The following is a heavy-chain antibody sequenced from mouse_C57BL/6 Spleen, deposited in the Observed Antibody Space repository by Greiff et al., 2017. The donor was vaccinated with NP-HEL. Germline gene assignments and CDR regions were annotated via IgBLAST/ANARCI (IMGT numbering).Heavy chain of an antibody. Sequence: VQLQQSGAELARPGASVKMSCKASGYTFTSYTMHWVKQRPGQGLEWIGYINPSSGYTKYNQKFKDKATLTADKSSSTAYMQLSSLTSEDSAVYYCAKGYPDGYYYDYWGQGTTLTVSS. CDR1: GYTFTSYT. CDR3: AKGYPDGYYYDY. J-gene: IGHJ2*01. D-gene: IGHD2-3*01. CDR2: INPSSGYT. V-gene: IGHV1-4*01.